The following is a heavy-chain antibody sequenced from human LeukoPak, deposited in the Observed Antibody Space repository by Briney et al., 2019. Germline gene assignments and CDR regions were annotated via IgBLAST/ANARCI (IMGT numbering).Heavy chain of an antibody. Sequence: ASVKVSCKASGYTFTSYAMHWVRQAPGQRLEWMGWINAGNGNTKYSQEFQGRVTITRDTSASTAYMELSRLRSDDTAVYYCAIGNYYDSSGYSDAFDIWGQGTMVTVSS. CDR2: INAGNGNT. CDR1: GYTFTSYA. CDR3: AIGNYYDSSGYSDAFDI. D-gene: IGHD3-22*01. V-gene: IGHV1-3*01. J-gene: IGHJ3*02.